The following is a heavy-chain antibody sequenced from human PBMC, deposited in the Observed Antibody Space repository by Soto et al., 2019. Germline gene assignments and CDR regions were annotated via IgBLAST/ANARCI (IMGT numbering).Heavy chain of an antibody. J-gene: IGHJ1*01. CDR1: GFTVSSNY. D-gene: IGHD6-19*01. CDR3: ARDNVSSGWSFKH. CDR2: IYSGGRT. Sequence: EVQLVESGGGLVQPGGSLRLSCAASGFTVSSNYISWVRQAPGKGLEWVSVIYSGGRTYYADSVKGRFTISRDNSKNTLYLQMKRMRAEATAVYYCARDNVSSGWSFKHWGQGTMVTVSS. V-gene: IGHV3-66*01.